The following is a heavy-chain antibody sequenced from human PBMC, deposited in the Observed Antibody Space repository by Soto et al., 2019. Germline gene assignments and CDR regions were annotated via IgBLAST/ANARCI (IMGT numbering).Heavy chain of an antibody. CDR1: GFSFSTYA. V-gene: IGHV3-30*18. D-gene: IGHD4-4*01. CDR2: MSYDAWNT. Sequence: GGSLRLSCAASGFSFSTYAMHWVRQAPGKGLEWVATMSYDAWNTYYADSVKGRFTISRDNSKNTLSLQMNSLRAEDTAVYYCAKGGSDYTVTTHFDYWGQGTLVTVSS. CDR3: AKGGSDYTVTTHFDY. J-gene: IGHJ4*02.